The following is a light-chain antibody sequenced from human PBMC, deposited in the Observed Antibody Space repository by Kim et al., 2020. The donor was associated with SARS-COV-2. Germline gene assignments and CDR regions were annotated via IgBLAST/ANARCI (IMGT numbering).Light chain of an antibody. V-gene: IGKV3-20*01. CDR3: QQYATSPALT. CDR1: QSLTNNY. CDR2: GAS. J-gene: IGKJ4*01. Sequence: EFVLTQSPGTLSLSPGERVTLSCRASQSLTNNYLAWYQQKPGQAPRLLIYGASDMATGIPDRFSGSGSGTDFTLTISRLEPEDFAVYFCQQYATSPALTFGGGTKVDIK.